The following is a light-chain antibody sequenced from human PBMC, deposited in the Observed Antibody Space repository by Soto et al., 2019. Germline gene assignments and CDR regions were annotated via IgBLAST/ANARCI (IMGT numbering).Light chain of an antibody. CDR1: QSISSS. CDR3: QKLNAYPPWT. V-gene: IGKV1-5*01. J-gene: IGKJ1*01. Sequence: DIQMTQSPSTLSASVGDRVTITCRASQSISSSLAWYQQRPGKAPKLLIYDASSLESGVPSRFSGSGSGTDFTLTISSLQPEDFATYFCQKLNAYPPWTFGQGTKVDNK. CDR2: DAS.